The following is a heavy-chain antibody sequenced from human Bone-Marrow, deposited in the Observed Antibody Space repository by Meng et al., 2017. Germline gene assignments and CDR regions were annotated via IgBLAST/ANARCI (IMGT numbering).Heavy chain of an antibody. CDR2: INTNTGNP. J-gene: IGHJ4*02. CDR1: GYTFTSYA. V-gene: IGHV7-4-1*02. Sequence: QGALVQLGYELKKPGASVKVSCKASGYTFTSYAMNWVRKAPGQGLEWMGWINTNTGNPTYAQGFTGRFVFSLDTSVSTAYLQISSLKAEDTAVYYCARGGYCTNGVCFGIDYWGQGTLVTVSS. CDR3: ARGGYCTNGVCFGIDY. D-gene: IGHD2-8*01.